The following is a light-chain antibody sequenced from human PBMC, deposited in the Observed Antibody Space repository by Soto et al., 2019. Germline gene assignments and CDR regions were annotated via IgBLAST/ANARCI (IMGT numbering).Light chain of an antibody. CDR3: QPYDYLPLT. Sequence: DIQMTQSPSSLSASVGDRVTITCQASQDITNYLNWYQQKPGKAPQLLIYDASNLETVVPSRLSGSGSGTDFTFPISSLQPEDIATYYCQPYDYLPLTFGGGTTLEIE. CDR1: QDITNY. J-gene: IGKJ4*01. V-gene: IGKV1-33*01. CDR2: DAS.